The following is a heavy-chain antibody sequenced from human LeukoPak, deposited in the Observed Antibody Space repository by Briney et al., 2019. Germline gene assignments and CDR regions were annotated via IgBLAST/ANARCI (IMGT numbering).Heavy chain of an antibody. J-gene: IGHJ6*02. CDR1: GYTFTSYD. Sequence: ASVKASCKASGYTFTSYDINWVRQATGQGLEWMGWMNPNSGNTGYAQKFQGRVTMTRNTSISTAYMELSSLRSEDTAVYYCATGYSSGWYGYYYGMDVWGQGTTVTVSS. CDR3: ATGYSSGWYGYYYGMDV. CDR2: MNPNSGNT. D-gene: IGHD6-19*01. V-gene: IGHV1-8*01.